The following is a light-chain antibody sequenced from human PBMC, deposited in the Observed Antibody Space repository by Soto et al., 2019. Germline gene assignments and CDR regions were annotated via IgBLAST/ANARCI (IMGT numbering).Light chain of an antibody. CDR3: QQYNSYPIT. J-gene: IGKJ5*01. CDR1: QSISSW. Sequence: DIQMTQSPSTLSASVGDRVTITCRASQSISSWLAWYQQKPGKAPKLLIYKESSLESGVPSRVSGSGSGTEFTLTSSSRQPDDFATYYCQQYNSYPITFGQGTRLEL. V-gene: IGKV1-5*03. CDR2: KES.